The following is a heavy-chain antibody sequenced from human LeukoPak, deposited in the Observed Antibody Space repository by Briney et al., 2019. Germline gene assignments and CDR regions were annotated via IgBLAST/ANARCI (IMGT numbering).Heavy chain of an antibody. D-gene: IGHD3-10*01. CDR2: IWYDGSNK. J-gene: IGHJ5*02. Sequence: GRSLRLSCAASGFTFSIYGMHWVRQAPGKGLEWVAKIWYDGSNKYYADSVKGRFTISRDNSKNTLYLQMNSLRAEDTAVYSCARDGLHGSVSYNNYLDPWGQGTLVTVSS. V-gene: IGHV3-33*01. CDR1: GFTFSIYG. CDR3: ARDGLHGSVSYNNYLDP.